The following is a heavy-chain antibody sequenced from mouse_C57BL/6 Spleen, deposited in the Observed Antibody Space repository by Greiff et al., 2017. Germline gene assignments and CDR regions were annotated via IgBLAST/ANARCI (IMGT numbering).Heavy chain of an antibody. D-gene: IGHD1-1*01. Sequence: QVQLKQPGAELVMPGASVKLSCKASGYTFTSYWMHWVKQRPGQGLEWIGEIDPSDSYTNYNQKFKGKSTLTVDKSSSTAYMQLSSLTSEDSAVYYCAYGSTLDYWGQGTTLTVSS. CDR3: AYGSTLDY. J-gene: IGHJ2*01. V-gene: IGHV1-69*01. CDR2: IDPSDSYT. CDR1: GYTFTSYW.